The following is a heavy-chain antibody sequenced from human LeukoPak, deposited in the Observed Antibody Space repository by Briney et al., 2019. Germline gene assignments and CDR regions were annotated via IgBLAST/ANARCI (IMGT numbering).Heavy chain of an antibody. CDR2: IYYSGSP. CDR3: ARGSGNFDY. J-gene: IGHJ4*02. Sequence: PSETLSLTCAVSRGSISSYYWSWIRQPPGKGLEWIGYIYYSGSPNYNPSLRSRVTISVDTSKNQFSLKLSSVTAADTAVYYCARGSGNFDYWGQGTLVTVSS. CDR1: RGSISSYY. V-gene: IGHV4-59*01. D-gene: IGHD2-15*01.